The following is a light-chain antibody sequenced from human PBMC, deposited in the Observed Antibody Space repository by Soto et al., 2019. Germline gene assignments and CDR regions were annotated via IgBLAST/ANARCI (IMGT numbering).Light chain of an antibody. CDR2: DVT. CDR1: SSDIGAYNY. CDR3: SSFTGSSTLV. J-gene: IGLJ1*01. Sequence: QSVLTQPASVSGSPGQSITISCTGTSSDIGAYNYVSWYQHPPGKAPNLIIYDVTNRPSGVSARFSGSKSGNAASLTISGLQTEDEADYYCSSFTGSSTLVFGIGTKLTVL. V-gene: IGLV2-14*01.